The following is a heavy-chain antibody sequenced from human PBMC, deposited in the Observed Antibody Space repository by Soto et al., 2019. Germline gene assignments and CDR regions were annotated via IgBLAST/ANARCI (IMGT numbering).Heavy chain of an antibody. Sequence: GESLKISCKGSGYSFTSYWITWVRQMPGKGLEWMGRIDPSDSYTNYSPSFQGHVTISADKSISTAYLQWSSLKASDTAMYYCARQLDSSSWYPFCYWGQGTLVTVSS. V-gene: IGHV5-10-1*01. CDR1: GYSFTSYW. CDR2: IDPSDSYT. D-gene: IGHD6-13*01. J-gene: IGHJ4*02. CDR3: ARQLDSSSWYPFCY.